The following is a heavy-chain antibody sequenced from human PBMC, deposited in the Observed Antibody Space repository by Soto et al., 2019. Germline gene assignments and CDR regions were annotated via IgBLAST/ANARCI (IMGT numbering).Heavy chain of an antibody. J-gene: IGHJ3*02. CDR1: GFSVTNNY. CDR3: ARDRGYM. CDR2: IYSGGST. V-gene: IGHV3-66*01. D-gene: IGHD3-10*01. Sequence: QLVESGGGVVQPGGSLRLSCAASGFSVTNNYMKWVRQAPGKGLEWVSLIYSGGSTYYADSVKGRFTISRDNSKNTLFLQMNSLRVEDTAVYYCARDRGYMWCQGTMVTVSS.